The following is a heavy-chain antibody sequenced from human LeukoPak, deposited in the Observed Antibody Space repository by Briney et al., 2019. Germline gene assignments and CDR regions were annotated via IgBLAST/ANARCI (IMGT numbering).Heavy chain of an antibody. CDR1: GFTFNSYE. D-gene: IGHD3-16*02. CDR3: ATGSLRLGEFSLGY. V-gene: IGHV3-48*03. CDR2: ISSGGSTK. J-gene: IGHJ4*02. Sequence: QPGGSLRLSCAASGFTFNSYEMNWVRQAPGKGLEWVSYISSGGSTKYYADSVKGRFTISRDNAKNSLYLQMNSLRSEDTAVYYCATGSLRLGEFSLGYWGQGTLVTVSS.